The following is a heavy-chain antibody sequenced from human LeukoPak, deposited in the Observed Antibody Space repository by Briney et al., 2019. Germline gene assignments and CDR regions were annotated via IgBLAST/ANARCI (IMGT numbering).Heavy chain of an antibody. J-gene: IGHJ6*03. CDR1: GYTFTSYG. Sequence: ASVKVSCKASGYTFTSYGISWVRQAPGQGLEWMGIINPSGGSTSYAQKFQGRVTMTRDMSTSTVYMELSSLRSEDTAVYYCARDGDYYGSGSYYKLYYYYYMDVWGKGTTVTVSS. D-gene: IGHD3-10*01. CDR3: ARDGDYYGSGSYYKLYYYYYMDV. CDR2: INPSGGST. V-gene: IGHV1-46*01.